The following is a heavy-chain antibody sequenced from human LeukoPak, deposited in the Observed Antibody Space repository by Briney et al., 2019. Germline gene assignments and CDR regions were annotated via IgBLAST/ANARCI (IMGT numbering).Heavy chain of an antibody. CDR3: AREDSYYYGSGSYPFDY. D-gene: IGHD3-10*01. Sequence: GGSLRLSCAASGFTFSSYSMNWVRQAPGKGLEWVSSISSSSSYIYYADSVKGRFTISRDNAKNSLYLQMNSLRAKDTAVYYCAREDSYYYGSGSYPFDYWGQGTLVTVSS. CDR2: ISSSSSYI. J-gene: IGHJ4*02. V-gene: IGHV3-21*01. CDR1: GFTFSSYS.